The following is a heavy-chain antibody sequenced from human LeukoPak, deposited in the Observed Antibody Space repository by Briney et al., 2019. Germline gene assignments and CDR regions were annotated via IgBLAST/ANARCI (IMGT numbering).Heavy chain of an antibody. V-gene: IGHV3-23*01. Sequence: GGSLRLSCAASGFTFSSYAMSWVRQAPGKGLKWVSAISGSGGSTYYADSVKGRFTISRDNSKNTLYLQMNSLRAEDTAVYYCAKDGHDFWSGYFVPPEFDYWGQGTLVTVSS. CDR3: AKDGHDFWSGYFVPPEFDY. CDR2: ISGSGGST. CDR1: GFTFSSYA. D-gene: IGHD3-3*01. J-gene: IGHJ4*02.